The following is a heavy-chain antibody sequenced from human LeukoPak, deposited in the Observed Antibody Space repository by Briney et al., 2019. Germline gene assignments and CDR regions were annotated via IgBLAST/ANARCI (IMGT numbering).Heavy chain of an antibody. Sequence: GRSLRLSCAASGFTFSSYSMNWVRQAPGKGLEWVSSISSSSSYIYYADSVKGRFTISRDNAKNSLYLQMNSLRAEDTAVYYCASDLAYCGGDCYLDSNWGQGTLVTVSS. CDR2: ISSSSSYI. V-gene: IGHV3-21*01. CDR3: ASDLAYCGGDCYLDSN. D-gene: IGHD2-21*02. J-gene: IGHJ4*02. CDR1: GFTFSSYS.